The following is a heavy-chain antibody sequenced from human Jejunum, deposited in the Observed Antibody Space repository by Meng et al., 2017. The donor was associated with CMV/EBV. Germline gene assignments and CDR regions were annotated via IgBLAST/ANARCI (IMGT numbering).Heavy chain of an antibody. CDR3: VRFSNYALDH. D-gene: IGHD3-10*01. CDR2: VHGYSANT. Sequence: LAQPGGVGQKAGGTVRVSWKASGYTVSSFTLNWVRHLAGQGVECVPSVHGYSANTHYALKSHGRVTMSTNTSTDTSYMESKSLSPDDTDINYCVRFSNYALDHWGQGTLVTVSS. J-gene: IGHJ4*02. V-gene: IGHV1-18*01. CDR1: GYTVSSFT.